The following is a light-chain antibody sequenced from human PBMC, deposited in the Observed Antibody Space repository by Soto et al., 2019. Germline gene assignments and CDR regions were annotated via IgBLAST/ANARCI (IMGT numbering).Light chain of an antibody. J-gene: IGKJ4*01. Sequence: EIVMTQSPATLSVSPGERATLSCRASHSVSSRLAWYQPKPGQAPRLLIYGASTRATGLPARFSGSGSGTEFTLTISSLQSEDFAVYYCQQYTSWPLTFGGGTKVEIK. CDR3: QQYTSWPLT. CDR1: HSVSSR. V-gene: IGKV3-15*01. CDR2: GAS.